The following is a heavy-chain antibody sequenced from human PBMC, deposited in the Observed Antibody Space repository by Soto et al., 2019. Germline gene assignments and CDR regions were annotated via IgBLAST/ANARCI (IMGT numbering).Heavy chain of an antibody. D-gene: IGHD6-6*01. J-gene: IGHJ5*02. V-gene: IGHV1-69*02. CDR1: GGTFSSYT. CDR3: ARALSLYSSSSTFDP. CDR2: IIPILGIA. Sequence: SVKVSCKASGGTFSSYTISWVRQAPGQGLEWMGRIIPILGIANYAQKFQGRVTITADKSTSTAYMELSSLRSEDTAVYYCARALSLYSSSSTFDPWGQGTLVTVSS.